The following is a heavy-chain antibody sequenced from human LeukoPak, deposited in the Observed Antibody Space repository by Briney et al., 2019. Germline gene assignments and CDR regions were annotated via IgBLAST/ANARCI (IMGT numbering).Heavy chain of an antibody. CDR3: ARSPEMATINFDY. V-gene: IGHV4-59*01. CDR1: GGSISSYY. CDR2: IYYSGST. J-gene: IGHJ4*02. Sequence: SETLSLTCTVSGGSISSYYWSWIRQPPGKGLEWVGYIYYSGSTNYNPSLKSRVTISVDTSKNQFSLKLSSVTAADTAVYYCARSPEMATINFDYWGQGTLVTVSS. D-gene: IGHD5-24*01.